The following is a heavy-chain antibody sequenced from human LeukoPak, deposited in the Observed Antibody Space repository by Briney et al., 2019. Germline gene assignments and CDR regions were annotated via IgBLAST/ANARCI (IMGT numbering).Heavy chain of an antibody. J-gene: IGHJ4*02. Sequence: SETLSLTCAVSGGSISSTNYYWGWIRQPPGRGLEWIGHMYYSGNSFCNPSLKSRVTISVDTSKNQFSLKLSSVTAADTAVYYCARLRRNYSDSWGQGSLVSVSS. CDR2: MYYSGNS. CDR1: GGSISSTNYY. CDR3: ARLRRNYSDS. V-gene: IGHV4-39*01.